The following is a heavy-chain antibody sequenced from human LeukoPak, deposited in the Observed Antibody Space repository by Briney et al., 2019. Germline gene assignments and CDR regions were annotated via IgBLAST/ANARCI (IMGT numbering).Heavy chain of an antibody. CDR1: GGSISSYY. CDR3: ARDPGGYSSSFFDY. D-gene: IGHD6-13*01. CDR2: IYYSGST. Sequence: KPSETLSLTCTVSGGSISSYYWSWIRQPPGKGLEWIGYIYYSGSTNYNPSLKSRVTISVDTSKNQFSLKLSSVTAADTAVYYCARDPGGYSSSFFDYWGQGTLVTVSS. J-gene: IGHJ4*02. V-gene: IGHV4-59*01.